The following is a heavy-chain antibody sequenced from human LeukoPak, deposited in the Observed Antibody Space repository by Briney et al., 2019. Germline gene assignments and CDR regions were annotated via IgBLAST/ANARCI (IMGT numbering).Heavy chain of an antibody. J-gene: IGHJ4*02. V-gene: IGHV4-34*01. Sequence: SETLSLTCAVYGASFSGYYWSWIRQPPGKGLGWIGEINHSGSTNYNPSLKSRVTISVDTSKNQFSLKLSSVTAADTAVYYCASGGAMTTVTRFDYWGQGTLVTVSS. CDR2: INHSGST. CDR1: GASFSGYY. CDR3: ASGGAMTTVTRFDY. D-gene: IGHD4-17*01.